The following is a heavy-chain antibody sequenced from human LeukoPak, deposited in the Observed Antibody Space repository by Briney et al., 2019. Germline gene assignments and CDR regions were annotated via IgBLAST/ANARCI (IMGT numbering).Heavy chain of an antibody. Sequence: PGRSLRLSCAASGFTFSSYGVHWVRQAPGKGLEWVAVISYDGSNKYYADSVKGRFTISRDNSKNTLYLQMNSLRAEDTAVYYCAKDHSYDYGDYFDYWGQGTLVTVSS. CDR2: ISYDGSNK. V-gene: IGHV3-30*18. J-gene: IGHJ4*02. D-gene: IGHD4-17*01. CDR1: GFTFSSYG. CDR3: AKDHSYDYGDYFDY.